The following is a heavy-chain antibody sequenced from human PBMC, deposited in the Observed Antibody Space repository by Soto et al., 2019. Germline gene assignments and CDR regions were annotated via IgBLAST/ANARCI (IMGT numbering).Heavy chain of an antibody. CDR1: GYTFTSYG. CDR3: AGETRRGVRGVIEDYYYYGMDV. V-gene: IGHV1-18*01. J-gene: IGHJ6*02. CDR2: ISAYNGNT. Sequence: QVQLVQSGAEVKKPGASVKVSCKASGYTFTSYGISWVRQAPGQGLEWMGWISAYNGNTNNAQKRQGRVTMTTDTTTSTAYLERRGAIGDDTAVYYCAGETRRGVRGVIEDYYYYGMDVWGQGTTVTVSS. D-gene: IGHD3-10*01.